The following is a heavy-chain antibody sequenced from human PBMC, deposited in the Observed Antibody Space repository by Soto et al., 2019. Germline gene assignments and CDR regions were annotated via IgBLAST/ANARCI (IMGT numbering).Heavy chain of an antibody. Sequence: PGGSLRLSCAASGFIFSNFGMHWVRQAPGKGLERVAVIWYDGSNEYYADSVKGRFTISKDNSKNTLYLQMNSLRAEDTAVYYCARDDIPGIAVATYGMDVWGQGTTVTVSS. CDR1: GFIFSNFG. D-gene: IGHD6-19*01. CDR3: ARDDIPGIAVATYGMDV. CDR2: IWYDGSNE. J-gene: IGHJ6*02. V-gene: IGHV3-33*01.